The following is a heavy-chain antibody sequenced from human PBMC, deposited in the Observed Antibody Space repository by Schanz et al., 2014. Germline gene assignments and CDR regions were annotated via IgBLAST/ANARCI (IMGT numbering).Heavy chain of an antibody. CDR2: IDYAGST. Sequence: VYLVESGGGMVQPGGSLRLSCAASGFTFSDHYMDWVRQPPGKGLEWVSLIDYAGSTNYADSVKGRMTVSRDTSKNALFLQMNNLRAEDTAVYYCASPPISVAGRLADYWGQGILVAVSS. CDR1: GFTFSDHY. D-gene: IGHD6-19*01. V-gene: IGHV3-66*01. CDR3: ASPPISVAGRLADY. J-gene: IGHJ4*02.